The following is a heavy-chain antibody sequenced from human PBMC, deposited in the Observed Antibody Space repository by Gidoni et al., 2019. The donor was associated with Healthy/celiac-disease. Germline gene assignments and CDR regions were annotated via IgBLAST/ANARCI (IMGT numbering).Heavy chain of an antibody. V-gene: IGHV4-59*08. J-gene: IGHJ5*02. Sequence: QVQLQESGPGLVKPSETLSLTCTVSGGSISSYYWSWIRQPPGKGLEWIGYIYYSGSTNYNPSLKSRVTISVDTSKNQFSLKLSSVTAADTAVYYCARASLVGNWFDPWGQGTLVTVSS. CDR2: IYYSGST. D-gene: IGHD2-8*02. CDR1: GGSISSYY. CDR3: ARASLVGNWFDP.